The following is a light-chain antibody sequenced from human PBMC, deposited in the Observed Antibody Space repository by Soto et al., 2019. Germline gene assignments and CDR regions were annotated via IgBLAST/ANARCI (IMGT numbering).Light chain of an antibody. CDR2: EGS. J-gene: IGLJ2*01. Sequence: QSALTQPASVSGSPGQSITISCTGTSSDVGSYNLVSWYQQHPGKAPKLMIYEGSKRPSGVSNRFSGSKSGNTASLTISGLLAEDAADYYCCSYAGTSTHVVFGGGTKLTVL. V-gene: IGLV2-23*01. CDR3: CSYAGTSTHVV. CDR1: SSDVGSYNL.